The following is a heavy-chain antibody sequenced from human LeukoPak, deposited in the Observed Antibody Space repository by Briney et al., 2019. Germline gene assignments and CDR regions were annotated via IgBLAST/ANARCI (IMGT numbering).Heavy chain of an antibody. CDR2: ISAYNGNT. CDR3: ARSPNIVVVPAAMNY. V-gene: IGHV1-18*01. J-gene: IGHJ4*02. D-gene: IGHD2-2*01. Sequence: ASVKVSCKASGYTFTSYGISWVRQAPGQGLEWMGWISAYNGNTNYAQKLQGRVTMTTDTSTSTAYMELRSLRSDDTAVYYCARSPNIVVVPAAMNYWGQGTVVTVSS. CDR1: GYTFTSYG.